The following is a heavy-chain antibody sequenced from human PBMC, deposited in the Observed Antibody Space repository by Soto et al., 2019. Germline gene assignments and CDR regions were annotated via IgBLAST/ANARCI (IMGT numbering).Heavy chain of an antibody. CDR1: GGSINNYY. Sequence: SETLSLTCTVSGGSINNYYRKWIRQPPGKGLEWNGSIHYSGSTNYKPSLKSRVNISVDTSKNQFSMKLNSVTAEDTAVYYCATRRFSALVPGVLIFDPWGHRTLVTVSS. V-gene: IGHV4-59*01. CDR3: ATRRFSALVPGVLIFDP. J-gene: IGHJ5*02. CDR2: IHYSGST. D-gene: IGHD3-10*01.